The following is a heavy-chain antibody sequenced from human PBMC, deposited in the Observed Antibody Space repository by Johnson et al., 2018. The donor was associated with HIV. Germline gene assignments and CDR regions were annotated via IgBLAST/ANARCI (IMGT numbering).Heavy chain of an antibody. CDR2: IRYDGSNK. CDR3: AKAFEYSSSSMAFDI. V-gene: IGHV3-30*02. Sequence: VQLVESGGGVVQPGRSLRLSCAASGFTFSSYGMHWVRQAPGKGLEWVAFIRYDGSNKYYADSVKGRFTISRDNSKNTLYLQMNSLRAEDTAVYYCAKAFEYSSSSMAFDIWGQGTMVIVSS. J-gene: IGHJ3*02. D-gene: IGHD6-6*01. CDR1: GFTFSSYG.